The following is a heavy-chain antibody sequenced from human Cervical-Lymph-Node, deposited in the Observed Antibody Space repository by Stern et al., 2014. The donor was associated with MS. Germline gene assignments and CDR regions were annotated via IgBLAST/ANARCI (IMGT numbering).Heavy chain of an antibody. CDR3: MGVGDAMHV. CDR1: GFSLSNSG. Sequence: MQLVESGGGVVQPGRSLTLSCAASGFSLSNSGMHWVRQAPGKGLEWVAVMSFVGGNKKYGDSVKGRFSISRDMVNNTLFLQMNSLRPEDTAVYYCMGVGDAMHVWGQGTTVIVSS. V-gene: IGHV3-30*03. CDR2: MSFVGGNK. J-gene: IGHJ6*02.